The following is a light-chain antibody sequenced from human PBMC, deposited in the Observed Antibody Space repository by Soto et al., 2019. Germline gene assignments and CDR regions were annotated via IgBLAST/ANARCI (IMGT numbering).Light chain of an antibody. Sequence: DIQMTQSPSTLSASVGDRVTITCRASQSISTWLAWYQQTPGKAPKLLIYDASSWESGVPSRFSGSGSGTEFSLTISSLQPDDSATYYCQQYNAYSPYSFGQGTKVEIK. CDR1: QSISTW. V-gene: IGKV1-5*01. J-gene: IGKJ2*03. CDR3: QQYNAYSPYS. CDR2: DAS.